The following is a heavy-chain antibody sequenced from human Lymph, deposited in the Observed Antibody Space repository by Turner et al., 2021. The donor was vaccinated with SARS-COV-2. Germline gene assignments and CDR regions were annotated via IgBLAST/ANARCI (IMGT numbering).Heavy chain of an antibody. J-gene: IGHJ4*02. CDR3: ARGSPQGWYVPVFDY. CDR1: GASISTSFYY. Sequence: QLQLQESGPGLLRPSETRSLTCTVSGASISTSFYYWRWYRQPPGKGLVWIGSSYYSEDTDNNQAHKSRVTISIDTSKNQFSLKLRSGTATDTAVFYYARGSPQGWYVPVFDYWGQGTLVTVSS. D-gene: IGHD6-19*01. CDR2: SYYSEDT. V-gene: IGHV4-39*01.